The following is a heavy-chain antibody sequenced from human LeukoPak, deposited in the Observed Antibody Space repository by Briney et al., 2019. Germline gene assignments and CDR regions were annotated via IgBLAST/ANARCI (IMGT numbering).Heavy chain of an antibody. J-gene: IGHJ4*02. D-gene: IGHD5-12*01. CDR3: ARVSGYDWESFYDY. V-gene: IGHV4-59*01. Sequence: SETLSLTCTVSGGSISIYYWIWIRQPPGKGLEWLGYIYYSGSTNYNPSLESRVTISVNKSKNQFSLALNPLTTADTAVYYCARVSGYDWESFYDYWGQGTPVTVSS. CDR1: GGSISIYY. CDR2: IYYSGST.